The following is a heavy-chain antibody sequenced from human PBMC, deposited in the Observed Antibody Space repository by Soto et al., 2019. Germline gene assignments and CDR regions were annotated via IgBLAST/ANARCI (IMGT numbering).Heavy chain of an antibody. V-gene: IGHV4-31*03. CDR2: ISYTGRT. Sequence: PSETLSLTCTVSGGSISSDANLWSWIRQLPGRGLEWIGYISYTGRTYYTLSLNSRLTISLDTSKNLFSLRLSAVTAADTAVYFCARGSFSSSSSWFDPWGQGTLVTVS. CDR1: GGSISSDANL. J-gene: IGHJ5*02. CDR3: ARGSFSSSSSWFDP. D-gene: IGHD6-6*01.